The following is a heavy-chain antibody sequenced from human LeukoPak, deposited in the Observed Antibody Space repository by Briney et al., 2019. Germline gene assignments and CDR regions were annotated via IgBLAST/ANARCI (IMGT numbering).Heavy chain of an antibody. V-gene: IGHV1-69*13. J-gene: IGHJ3*02. Sequence: ASVKVSCKASGGTFSSNAISWVRQAPGQGLEWMGGIIPIFGTANYAQKFQGRVTITADESTSTAYMELSRLRSDDTAVYYCARDQWYSSGWYNEMDAFDIWGQGTMVTVSS. CDR2: IIPIFGTA. CDR3: ARDQWYSSGWYNEMDAFDI. D-gene: IGHD6-19*01. CDR1: GGTFSSNA.